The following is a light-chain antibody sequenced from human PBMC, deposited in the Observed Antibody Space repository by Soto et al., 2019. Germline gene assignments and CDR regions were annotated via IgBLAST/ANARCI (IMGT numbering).Light chain of an antibody. V-gene: IGLV2-14*01. CDR1: SSDVGGYNY. CDR3: SSYTGSSTLGV. CDR2: DVS. J-gene: IGLJ2*01. Sequence: QSVLTQPASVSGSPGQSITISCTGTSSDVGGYNYVSWYQQHPGKAPKLMIYDVSNRPSGVSNRFSGSKSGNTASLTISGLQAEEEADYYCSSYTGSSTLGVFGGGTQLTVL.